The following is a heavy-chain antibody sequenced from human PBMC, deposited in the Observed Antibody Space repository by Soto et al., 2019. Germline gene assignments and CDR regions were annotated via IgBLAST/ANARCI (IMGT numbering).Heavy chain of an antibody. Sequence: PSETLSLTCTVAGDSISSYYWSWIRQPPGKGLEWIGYIYYSGSTNYNPSLKSRVTISVDTSKNQFSLKLSSVTAADTAVYSCARVGDRRSWTNSNWFDPWGQGTPVTVSS. D-gene: IGHD6-13*01. CDR3: ARVGDRRSWTNSNWFDP. J-gene: IGHJ5*02. CDR2: IYYSGST. V-gene: IGHV4-59*01. CDR1: GDSISSYY.